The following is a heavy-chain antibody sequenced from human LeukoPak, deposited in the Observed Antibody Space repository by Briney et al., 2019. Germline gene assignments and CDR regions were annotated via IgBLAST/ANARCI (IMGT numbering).Heavy chain of an antibody. D-gene: IGHD6-13*01. J-gene: IGHJ2*01. CDR3: AMSGIAAAGTGGYFDL. Sequence: GESLKISCKGSGYSFTSYWIGWVRQMPGKGLEWMGIIYPGDSDTRYSPSFQGQVTISADKSISTAYLQWSSLKASDTAMYYCAMSGIAAAGTGGYFDLWGRGTLVTVSS. V-gene: IGHV5-51*01. CDR2: IYPGDSDT. CDR1: GYSFTSYW.